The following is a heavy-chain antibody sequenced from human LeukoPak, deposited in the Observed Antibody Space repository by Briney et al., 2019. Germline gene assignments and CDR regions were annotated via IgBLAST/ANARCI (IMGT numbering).Heavy chain of an antibody. CDR3: AKGPVAASPFRGMDV. J-gene: IGHJ6*02. Sequence: GGSLRLSCAASGFTFSIYAINWVRQAPGKGLEWVSAISGSGGSTYYADSVKGRFTISRDNSKNTLYLQMNSLRAEDTAVYSCAKGPVAASPFRGMDVWGQGTTVTVSS. CDR2: ISGSGGST. V-gene: IGHV3-23*01. CDR1: GFTFSIYA. D-gene: IGHD6-19*01.